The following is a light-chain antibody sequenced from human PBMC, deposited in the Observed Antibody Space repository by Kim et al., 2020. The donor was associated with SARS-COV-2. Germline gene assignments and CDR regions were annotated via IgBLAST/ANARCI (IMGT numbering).Light chain of an antibody. CDR2: RNH. Sequence: GHRVTIACSGSASNIGNNFVNWCRQFPGAAPKLLSYRNHERPSGVPDRISGSKSGASASLAISGLRAEDEAYYYCASWDDSLSSQVFGGGTQLTVL. CDR1: ASNIGNNF. V-gene: IGLV1-47*01. J-gene: IGLJ3*02. CDR3: ASWDDSLSSQV.